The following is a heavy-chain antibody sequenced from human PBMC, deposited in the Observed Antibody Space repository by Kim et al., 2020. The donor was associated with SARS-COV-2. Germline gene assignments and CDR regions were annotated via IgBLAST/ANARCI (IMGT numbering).Heavy chain of an antibody. CDR2: ISGSGGST. Sequence: GGSLRLSCAASGFTFSSYAMSWVRQAPGKGLEWVSAISGSGGSTYYADSVKGRFTISRDNSKNTLYLQMNSLRAEDTAVYYCAKLFRRLLWFGEDENYYFASWGQGTLVTVSS. CDR3: AKLFRRLLWFGEDENYYFAS. CDR1: GFTFSSYA. D-gene: IGHD3-10*01. J-gene: IGHJ4*02. V-gene: IGHV3-23*01.